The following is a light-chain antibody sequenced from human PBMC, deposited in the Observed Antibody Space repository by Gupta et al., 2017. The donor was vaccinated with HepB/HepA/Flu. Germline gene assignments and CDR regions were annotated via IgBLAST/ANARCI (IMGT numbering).Light chain of an antibody. Sequence: EIVMTQSPATLSVSPGERAVLSCRASQRISSNLVWYQQNTGQAPRLLIYDASSRASGIPARFSGSGSGTEFTLTISSLQSEDFAVFYCQQYNDWPRTFGQGTKVEVK. CDR2: DAS. CDR3: QQYNDWPRT. V-gene: IGKV3-15*01. CDR1: QRISSN. J-gene: IGKJ1*01.